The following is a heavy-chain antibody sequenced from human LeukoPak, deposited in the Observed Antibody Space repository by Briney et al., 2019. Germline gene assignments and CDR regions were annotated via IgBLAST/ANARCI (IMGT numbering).Heavy chain of an antibody. Sequence: SETLSLTCTVSGGSISSGDYYWSWIRQPPGKGLEWIGYIYYSGSTYYNPSLKSRVTISVDTSKNQFSLKLSSVTAADTAAYYCARVLYYYGSGSYYPNWFDPWGQGTLVTVSS. V-gene: IGHV4-30-4*01. CDR2: IYYSGST. D-gene: IGHD3-10*01. CDR3: ARVLYYYGSGSYYPNWFDP. J-gene: IGHJ5*02. CDR1: GGSISSGDYY.